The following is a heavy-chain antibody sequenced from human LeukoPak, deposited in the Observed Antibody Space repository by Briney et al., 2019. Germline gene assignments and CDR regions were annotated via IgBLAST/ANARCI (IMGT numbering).Heavy chain of an antibody. J-gene: IGHJ6*02. V-gene: IGHV4-34*01. D-gene: IGHD3-10*01. CDR1: GGSFSGYY. CDR2: INHSGST. CDR3: ARTPYYYGSGSYYNKRTLYYYYGMDV. Sequence: PSETLSLTCAVYGGSFSGYYWSWIRQPPGKGLEWIGEINHSGSTNYNPSLKSRVTISVDTSKNQFSLKLSSVTAADTAVYYCARTPYYYGSGSYYNKRTLYYYYGMDVWGQGTTVTVSS.